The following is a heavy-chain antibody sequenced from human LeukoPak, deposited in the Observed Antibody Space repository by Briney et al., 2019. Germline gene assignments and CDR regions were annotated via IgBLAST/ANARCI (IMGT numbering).Heavy chain of an antibody. D-gene: IGHD2-2*02. CDR2: IYYSGST. CDR1: DFSISSSNW. V-gene: IGHV4-28*03. Sequence: SETLSLTCAVSDFSISSSNWWGWIWQPPGRGLEWMGYIYYSGSTYYNPSLKSRVTMSVDTSKNQFSLKLSSVTAVDTAVYYCARGPRYCSSVSCYTSWFDPWGQGTLVTVSS. J-gene: IGHJ5*02. CDR3: ARGPRYCSSVSCYTSWFDP.